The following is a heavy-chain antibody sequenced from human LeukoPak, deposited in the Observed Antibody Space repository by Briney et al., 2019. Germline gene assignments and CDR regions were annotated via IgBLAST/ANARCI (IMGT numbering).Heavy chain of an antibody. Sequence: SETLSLTCTVSGGSISSSSYFWGWIRQAPGKGLEWIGSIYYSGRTYYNPSLKSPVTISVDTSKNQFSLKLSSVTAADTAVYYCARIEAAWRDCDYWGQGTLVTVSS. V-gene: IGHV4-39*01. D-gene: IGHD6-13*01. CDR1: GGSISSSSYF. CDR2: IYYSGRT. J-gene: IGHJ4*02. CDR3: ARIEAAWRDCDY.